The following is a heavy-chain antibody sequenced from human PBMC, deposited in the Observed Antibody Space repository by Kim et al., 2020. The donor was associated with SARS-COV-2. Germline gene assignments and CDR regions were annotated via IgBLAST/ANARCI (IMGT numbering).Heavy chain of an antibody. D-gene: IGHD6-19*01. J-gene: IGHJ4*02. Sequence: GTTNHNPPLTSRVTISVDTSKNQFSLNLSYVPAADTAVYYCARGNGWYFYWGQGTLVTVAS. V-gene: IGHV4-59*09. CDR3: ARGNGWYFY. CDR2: GTT.